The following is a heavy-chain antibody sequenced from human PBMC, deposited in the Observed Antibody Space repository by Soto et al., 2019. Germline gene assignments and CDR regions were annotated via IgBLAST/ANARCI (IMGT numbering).Heavy chain of an antibody. CDR3: AHSDGGYEIIYFDF. CDR2: IYYNDDR. V-gene: IGHV2-5*01. D-gene: IGHD5-12*01. J-gene: IGHJ4*02. Sequence: TLTLTCTFSGFSFSTAGVAVGWIRQTPGGALEWLTLIYYNDDRRFSPSLKTRLNIAGDTSKNQVVLSLTNVDPGDTATYFCAHSDGGYEIIYFDFWGQGIPVTVSS. CDR1: GFSFSTAGVA.